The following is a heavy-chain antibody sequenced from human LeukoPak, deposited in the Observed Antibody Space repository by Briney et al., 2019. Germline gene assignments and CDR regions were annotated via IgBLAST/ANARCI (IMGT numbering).Heavy chain of an antibody. V-gene: IGHV1-3*04. CDR1: GYTFTTYA. CDR3: AREMETEADY. D-gene: IGHD5-24*01. Sequence: ASVKVSCKASGYTFTTYAMQWVRQAPGQRLEWMGWINTGNGNTKYSQKFQGRVTITRDTSASTAYMELSSLRSEDTAVYYCAREMETEADYWGQGTLVTVSS. CDR2: INTGNGNT. J-gene: IGHJ4*02.